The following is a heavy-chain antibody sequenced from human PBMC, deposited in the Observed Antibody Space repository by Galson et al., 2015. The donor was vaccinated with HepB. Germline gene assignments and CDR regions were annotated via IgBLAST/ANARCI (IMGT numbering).Heavy chain of an antibody. V-gene: IGHV4-59*01. J-gene: IGHJ2*01. CDR1: GGSISSYY. CDR2: IYYSGST. D-gene: IGHD6-13*01. CDR3: ARCRGSSRPWGFDL. Sequence: SETLSLTCTVSGGSISSYYWSWIRQPPGKGLEWIGYIYYSGSTNYNPSLKSRVTISVDTSKNQFSLKLSSVTAADTAVYYCARCRGSSRPWGFDLWGRGTLVTVSS.